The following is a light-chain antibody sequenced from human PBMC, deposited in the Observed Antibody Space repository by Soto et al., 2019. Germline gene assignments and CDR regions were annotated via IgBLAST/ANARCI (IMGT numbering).Light chain of an antibody. V-gene: IGKV3-20*01. CDR2: GAS. Sequence: EIVLTQSPGTLSLSPGERATLSCRASQSVSNNYLAWYQKKPGQAPRLLIYGASNRATGIPDRFSGSGSGTDFNLTISRLETEDFAVYYCQQYGSSIRTFGQGTKVEIK. CDR3: QQYGSSIRT. J-gene: IGKJ1*01. CDR1: QSVSNNY.